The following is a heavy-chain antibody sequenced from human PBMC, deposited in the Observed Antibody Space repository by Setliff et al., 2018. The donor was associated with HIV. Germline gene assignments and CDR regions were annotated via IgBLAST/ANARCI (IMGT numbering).Heavy chain of an antibody. J-gene: IGHJ4*02. CDR2: IYHSGST. V-gene: IGHV4-38-2*02. Sequence: SETLSLTCAVSGYSLSSDYYWGWIRQPPGKGLEWIASIYHSGSTNYNPSLKSRLTISVDTSKNQFSLKLRSVTAADTAVYYCARDPPGYGDSNDYWGQGTLVTVSS. CDR3: ARDPPGYGDSNDY. CDR1: GYSLSSDYY. D-gene: IGHD4-17*01.